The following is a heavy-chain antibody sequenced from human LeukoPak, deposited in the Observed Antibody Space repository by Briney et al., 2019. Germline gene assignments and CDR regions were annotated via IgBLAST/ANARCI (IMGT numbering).Heavy chain of an antibody. J-gene: IGHJ6*03. CDR3: ARSGLDYYYYMDV. D-gene: IGHD3/OR15-3a*01. Sequence: GGSLRLSCAASGFTFSSYSMNWVRQAPGKGRDGVSPISSSSSYIYYADAVKGRFTISRDNAKNSLYLQMNSLRAEDTAVYYCARSGLDYYYYMDVWGKGTTVTVSS. V-gene: IGHV3-21*01. CDR1: GFTFSSYS. CDR2: ISSSSSYI.